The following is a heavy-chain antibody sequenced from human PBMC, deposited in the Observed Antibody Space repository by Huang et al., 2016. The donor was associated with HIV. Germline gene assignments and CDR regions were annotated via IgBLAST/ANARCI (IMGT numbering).Heavy chain of an antibody. J-gene: IGHJ4*02. CDR1: GFTFSSYW. CDR3: ARRLRYYYGSGRTSGYFDY. D-gene: IGHD3-10*01. V-gene: IGHV3-7*01. Sequence: EVQLVESGGGLVQPGGSLRLSCTASGFTFSSYWMRWVRQEPGEGRGWGDNIKQDGSEKYYVDSVKGRYSISRDNAKNSLYLQMNSLRAEDTAVYYCARRLRYYYGSGRTSGYFDYWGQGTLVTVSS. CDR2: IKQDGSEK.